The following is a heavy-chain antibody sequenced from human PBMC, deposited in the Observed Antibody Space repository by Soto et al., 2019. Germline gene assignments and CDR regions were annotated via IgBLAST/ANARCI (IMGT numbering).Heavy chain of an antibody. Sequence: SLKVSCNASGGTFSSYAISWVLRSPGQWLEWMGGIIPIFGTANYAQKFQGRVTITADESTSTAYMELSSLRSEDTAVYYCAREGVEMATIMYYYGMDVWGQGTTVTVSS. CDR2: IIPIFGTA. D-gene: IGHD5-12*01. CDR1: GGTFSSYA. J-gene: IGHJ6*02. V-gene: IGHV1-69*13. CDR3: AREGVEMATIMYYYGMDV.